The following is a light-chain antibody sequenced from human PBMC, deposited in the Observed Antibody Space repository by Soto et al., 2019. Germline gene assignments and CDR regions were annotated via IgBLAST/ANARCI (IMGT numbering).Light chain of an antibody. CDR1: QSVSSSY. CDR3: QQRSSWPFT. J-gene: IGKJ3*01. CDR2: DAS. V-gene: IGKV3-11*01. Sequence: EIVLTQSPGTLSLPPGERATLSCRASQSVSSSYLAWFQQRPGQTPRLLIYDASTRAPGIPARFSGRGSGADFTLTISSLEPEDFAVYYCQQRSSWPFTFGPGTKVDIK.